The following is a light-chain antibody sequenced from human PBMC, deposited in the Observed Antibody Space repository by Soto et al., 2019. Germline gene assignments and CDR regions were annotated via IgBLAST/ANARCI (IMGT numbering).Light chain of an antibody. Sequence: QCDLNQPGSVSGAAGESLTISCTGTSSDVGGYNYVSWYQQYPGKVPKLMIYDVTKRPSGVPDRFSGSKSGNTASLTISGLQAEDEADYYCCSHAGSYTYVFGTGTKVTVL. CDR1: SSDVGGYNY. J-gene: IGLJ1*01. CDR2: DVT. V-gene: IGLV2-11*01. CDR3: CSHAGSYTYV.